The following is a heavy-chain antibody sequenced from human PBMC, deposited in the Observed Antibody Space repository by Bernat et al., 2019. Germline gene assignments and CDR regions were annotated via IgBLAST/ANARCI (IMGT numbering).Heavy chain of an antibody. CDR2: IKSNTNGGTT. CDR3: TTDYFNYGYNF. Sequence: DVLLVESGGGLVKPGGSLRLSCAASGFTFSNAWMNWVRQAPGKGREGVARIKSNTNGGTTDYAAPVKGRFTISRDDSKNTLYLQMNSLKTEDTALYYCTTDYFNYGYNFWGQGTLVTVSS. V-gene: IGHV3-15*07. J-gene: IGHJ4*02. CDR1: GFTFSNAW. D-gene: IGHD3-10*01.